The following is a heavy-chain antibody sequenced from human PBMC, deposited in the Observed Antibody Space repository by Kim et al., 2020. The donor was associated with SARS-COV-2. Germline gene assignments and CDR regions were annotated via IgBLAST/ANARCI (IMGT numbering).Heavy chain of an antibody. J-gene: IGHJ3*02. CDR3: ARETTVSPDGLDI. V-gene: IGHV3-48*03. D-gene: IGHD4-17*01. Sequence: GGSLRLSCEASGFSFSSHEINWVRQAPGKGLEWISYVSANGRTIYYADSVKGRFTMSRDNAKNSLYMQMNSLRAEDTAVYYCARETTVSPDGLDIWGQGTMVTAS. CDR2: VSANGRTI. CDR1: GFSFSSHE.